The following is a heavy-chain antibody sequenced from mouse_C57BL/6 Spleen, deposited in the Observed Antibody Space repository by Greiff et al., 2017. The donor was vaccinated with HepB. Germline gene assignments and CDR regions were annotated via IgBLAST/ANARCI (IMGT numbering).Heavy chain of an antibody. CDR1: GFTFSSYA. D-gene: IGHD1-1*01. J-gene: IGHJ3*01. Sequence: EVKLVESGGGLVKPGGSLKLSCAASGFTFSSYAMSWVRQTPEKRLEWVATISDGGSYTYYPDNVKGRFTIARDNAKNNLYLQMSHLKSEDTAMYYCSRGEGDLYYGSSLTYWGQGTLVTVSA. CDR3: SRGEGDLYYGSSLTY. CDR2: ISDGGSYT. V-gene: IGHV5-4*03.